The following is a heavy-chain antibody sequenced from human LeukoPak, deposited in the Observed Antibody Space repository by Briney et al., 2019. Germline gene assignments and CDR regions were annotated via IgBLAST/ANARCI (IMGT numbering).Heavy chain of an antibody. V-gene: IGHV3-30-3*01. CDR1: GFTFSSYA. J-gene: IGHJ4*02. CDR3: ARDGFDGYNCYYFDY. CDR2: ISYDGSNK. D-gene: IGHD5-24*01. Sequence: GGSLRLSCAASGFTFSSYAMHWVRQAPGKGLEWVAVISYDGSNKYYADSVKGRFTISRDNSKNTLYLQMNSLRAEDTAVYYCARDGFDGYNCYYFDYWGQGTLVTVSS.